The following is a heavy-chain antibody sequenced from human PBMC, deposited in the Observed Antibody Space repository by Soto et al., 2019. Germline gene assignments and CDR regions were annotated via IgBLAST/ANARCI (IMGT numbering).Heavy chain of an antibody. Sequence: SETLSLTCTVSGGSISSGDYYWSWIREPPGKGLEWIGYIYYSGSTYYNPSLKSRVTISVDTSKNQFSLKLSSVTAADTAVYYCAGYCSGGSCQVGGSDAFDIWVQGTMV. J-gene: IGHJ3*02. V-gene: IGHV4-30-4*01. CDR2: IYYSGST. CDR3: AGYCSGGSCQVGGSDAFDI. CDR1: GGSISSGDYY. D-gene: IGHD2-15*01.